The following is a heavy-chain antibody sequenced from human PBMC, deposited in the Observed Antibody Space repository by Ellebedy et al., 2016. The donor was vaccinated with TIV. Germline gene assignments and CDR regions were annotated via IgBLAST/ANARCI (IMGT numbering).Heavy chain of an antibody. CDR1: GSTFSSYG. V-gene: IGHV3-30*18. Sequence: GESLKISCAASGSTFSSYGMHWVRQAPGKGLEWVAVISYDGSNKYYADSVKGRFTISRDNSKNTLYLQMNSLRAEDTAVYYCAKELHTVIIAFFDYWGQGTLVTVSS. CDR3: AKELHTVIIAFFDY. J-gene: IGHJ4*02. CDR2: ISYDGSNK. D-gene: IGHD4-23*01.